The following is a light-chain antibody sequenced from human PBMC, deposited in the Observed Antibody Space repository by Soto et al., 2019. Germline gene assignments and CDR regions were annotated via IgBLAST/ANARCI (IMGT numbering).Light chain of an antibody. CDR1: QSVSSY. Sequence: EIVLTQSPATLSLSPGARATLSCRASQSVSSYLAGYQPKPGQDPRLLIYDASHRDTCIPALFSVSGSGTDCTLTISSLEPEEFAVYYCQQRSNWPITFGQGTRLENK. J-gene: IGKJ5*01. CDR2: DAS. V-gene: IGKV3-11*01. CDR3: QQRSNWPIT.